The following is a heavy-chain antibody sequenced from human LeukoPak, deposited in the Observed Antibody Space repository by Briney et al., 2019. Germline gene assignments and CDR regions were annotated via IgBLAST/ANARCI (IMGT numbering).Heavy chain of an antibody. D-gene: IGHD1-26*01. J-gene: IGHJ4*02. CDR2: ISGSGGST. CDR1: GFTSSSYD. V-gene: IGHV3-23*01. Sequence: GGSLRLSCSVSGFTSSSYDMGWVRQAPGKGLEWVSAISGSGGSTYSADSVKGRFTISRDNSKSTLYLQMNSLGAEDSAVYYCAKDGESGSYPDYWGQGTLVTVSS. CDR3: AKDGESGSYPDY.